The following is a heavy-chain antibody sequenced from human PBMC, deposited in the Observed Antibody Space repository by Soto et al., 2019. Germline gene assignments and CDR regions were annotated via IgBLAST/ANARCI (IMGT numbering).Heavy chain of an antibody. CDR1: GGSISSYY. Sequence: PSETLSLTCTVSGGSISSYYWSWIRQPPGKGLEWIGYIYYSGSTNYNPSLKSRVTISVDTSKNQFSLKLSSVTAADTAVYYCARDLAYYGSGSYFFSDPSDAFDIWGQGTMVTVSS. CDR3: ARDLAYYGSGSYFFSDPSDAFDI. D-gene: IGHD3-10*01. CDR2: IYYSGST. J-gene: IGHJ3*02. V-gene: IGHV4-59*01.